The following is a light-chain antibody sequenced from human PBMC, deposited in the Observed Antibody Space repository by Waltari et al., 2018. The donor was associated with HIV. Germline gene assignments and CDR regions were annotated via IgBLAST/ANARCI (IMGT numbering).Light chain of an antibody. CDR2: STA. V-gene: IGKV1-27*01. CDR3: QQFDTEPRT. J-gene: IGKJ2*02. Sequence: DIQMTQSPTSLSASVGERVTITCRASQDIGQFLAWYQHKPGEAPRLLIYSTANLHSGGSDRFSGSWSGTQFSLTITSLQAEDAAIYYCQQFDTEPRTFG. CDR1: QDIGQF.